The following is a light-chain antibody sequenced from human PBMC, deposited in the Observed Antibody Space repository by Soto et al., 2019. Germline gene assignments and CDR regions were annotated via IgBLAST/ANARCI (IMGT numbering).Light chain of an antibody. V-gene: IGKV3D-15*01. CDR3: QQYNNWPPIT. J-gene: IGKJ5*01. Sequence: EIVMTQSPATLSVSPGERATLSCRASQSVSSYLAWYQQKPGQTPRLLIYDASNRAAGIPARFSGSGSGTDFTLTISSLQSEDFAVYYCQQYNNWPPITFGQGTQLEIK. CDR2: DAS. CDR1: QSVSSY.